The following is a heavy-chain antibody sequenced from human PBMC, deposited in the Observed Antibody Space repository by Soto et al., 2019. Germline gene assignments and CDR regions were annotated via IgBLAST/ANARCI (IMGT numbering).Heavy chain of an antibody. V-gene: IGHV4-30-4*01. D-gene: IGHD3-22*01. CDR3: ARGQDNYDSSGSP. J-gene: IGHJ5*02. CDR2: IYYSGST. CDR1: GGSISSGDYY. Sequence: SETLSLTCTVSGGSISSGDYYWSWIRQPPGKGLEWIGYIYYSGSTYYNPSLKSRVTISVDTSKNQFSLKLSSVTAADAAVYYCARGQDNYDSSGSPWGQGTLVTVSS.